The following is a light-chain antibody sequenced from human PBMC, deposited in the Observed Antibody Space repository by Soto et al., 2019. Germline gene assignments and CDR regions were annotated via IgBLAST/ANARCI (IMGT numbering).Light chain of an antibody. CDR2: LGS. J-gene: IGKJ2*01. CDR3: MQTLQNPFT. Sequence: DIVMTQSPLSLPVTPAEPASISCRSSQSLLHTNGYKYLNWYLQKPGQSPQLLIYLGSNRASGVPDWFSGSGSGTDFTLKISRVEAEDVGVYYCMQTLQNPFTFGQGTKLEIK. CDR1: QSLLHTNGYKY. V-gene: IGKV2-28*01.